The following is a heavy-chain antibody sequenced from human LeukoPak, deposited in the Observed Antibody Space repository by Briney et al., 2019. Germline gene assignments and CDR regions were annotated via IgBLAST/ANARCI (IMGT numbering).Heavy chain of an antibody. CDR2: ISYDGSNK. Sequence: GGSLRLSCAASGFTFSSYAMHWVRQAPGKGLEWVAVISYDGSNKYYADSVKGRFTVSRDNAKNPLYLQMNSLRAEDTAVYYCATGGGSGRYGFPFDCWGQGTLVTVSS. J-gene: IGHJ4*02. CDR1: GFTFSSYA. V-gene: IGHV3-30*04. D-gene: IGHD6-19*01. CDR3: ATGGGSGRYGFPFDC.